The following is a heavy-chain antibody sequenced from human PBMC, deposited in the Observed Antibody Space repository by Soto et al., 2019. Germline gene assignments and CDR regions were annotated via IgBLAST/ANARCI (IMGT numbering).Heavy chain of an antibody. CDR3: AKDIVRYTYGACDY. J-gene: IGHJ4*02. D-gene: IGHD5-18*01. Sequence: QVQLVESGGAVVQPGKSLRLSCAASGFTFNTYGKYWVRQAPGKGLEWVAAISYDGSNKYHADYVKGRFTISRDNSKNTLYLKMNSLRVEDTAVYYCAKDIVRYTYGACDYWGQGALVTVSS. CDR2: ISYDGSNK. V-gene: IGHV3-30*18. CDR1: GFTFNTYG.